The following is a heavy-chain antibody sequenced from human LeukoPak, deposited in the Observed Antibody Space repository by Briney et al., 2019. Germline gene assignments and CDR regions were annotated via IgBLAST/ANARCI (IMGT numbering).Heavy chain of an antibody. V-gene: IGHV3-7*01. CDR1: GFTFSSYW. Sequence: PGGSLRLSCAAPGFTFSSYWMSWVRQAPGKGLEWVANIKQDGSEKYYVDSVKGRFTISRDNAKNSLYPQMNSLRAEDTAVYYCARVQGSSGPGIFDYWGQGTLVTVSS. J-gene: IGHJ4*02. CDR3: ARVQGSSGPGIFDY. D-gene: IGHD6-19*01. CDR2: IKQDGSEK.